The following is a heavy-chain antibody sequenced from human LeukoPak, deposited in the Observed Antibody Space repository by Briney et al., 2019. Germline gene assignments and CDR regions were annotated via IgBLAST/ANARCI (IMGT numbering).Heavy chain of an antibody. D-gene: IGHD5-18*01. CDR2: IRYDGSNK. V-gene: IGHV3-30*02. CDR3: AKDHTVDTATALDY. CDR1: GFTFSSYG. Sequence: GGSLRLSCAASGFTFSSYGMHWVRQAPGKGLEWVAFIRYDGSNKYYADSVKGRFTISRDDSKNTLYLQMNSLRAEDTAVYYCAKDHTVDTATALDYWGQGTLVTVSS. J-gene: IGHJ4*02.